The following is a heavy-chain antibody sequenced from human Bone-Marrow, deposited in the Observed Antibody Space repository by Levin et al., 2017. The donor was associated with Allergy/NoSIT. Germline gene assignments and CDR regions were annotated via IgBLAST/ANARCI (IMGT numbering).Heavy chain of an antibody. CDR1: GFIFRSYE. CDR3: ARGKPHWLEHKWFDP. CDR2: ISSSASTI. Sequence: GGSLRLSCAASGFIFRSYEMNWVRQAPGKGLEWISFISSSASTIYYADSVKGRFTVSRDNANNSLYLQMNSLRVEDTAIYYCARGKPHWLEHKWFDPWGQGTLVTVSS. V-gene: IGHV3-48*03. D-gene: IGHD6-19*01. J-gene: IGHJ5*02.